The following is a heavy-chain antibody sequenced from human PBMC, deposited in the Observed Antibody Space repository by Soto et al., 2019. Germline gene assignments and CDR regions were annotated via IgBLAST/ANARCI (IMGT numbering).Heavy chain of an antibody. J-gene: IGHJ4*02. D-gene: IGHD2-8*01. Sequence: PSRTLSLSCAISGDSVSSNIASSNWIRQSPSRGLEWLGRTYYKSNWHDDYAVSVKSPITINTDTSKNQFSLQLKSVTPEDTAVYDCARAPGLYRGTFFDYWGQGALVTVSS. CDR1: GDSVSSNIAS. CDR3: ARAPGLYRGTFFDY. V-gene: IGHV6-1*01. CDR2: TYYKSNWHD.